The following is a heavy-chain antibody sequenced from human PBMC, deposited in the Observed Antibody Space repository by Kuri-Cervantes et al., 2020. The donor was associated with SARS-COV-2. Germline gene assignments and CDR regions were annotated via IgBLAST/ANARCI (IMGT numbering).Heavy chain of an antibody. V-gene: IGHV3-48*01. CDR1: GFTFSSYS. Sequence: GGSLRLSCAASGFTFSSYSMNWVRQAPGKGLEWVSYISSSSITIYYAGSVKGRFTISRDNAKNSLYLQMDSLRAEDTAVYYCASNKFLTIWSGPLDYWAQGNLATFPS. D-gene: IGHD3-3*01. CDR2: ISSSSITI. CDR3: ASNKFLTIWSGPLDY. J-gene: IGHJ4*02.